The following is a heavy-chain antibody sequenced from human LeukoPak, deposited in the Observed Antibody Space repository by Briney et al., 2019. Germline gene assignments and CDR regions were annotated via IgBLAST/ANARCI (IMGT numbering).Heavy chain of an antibody. Sequence: GGSLRLSCAASGFTFSSYWMSWVRQAPGKGLEWVSSISSSSSYIYYADSVKGRFTISRDNAKNSLYLQMNSLRAEDTAVYYCARVAVDVLRYFDWFPPLSYFDYWGQGTLVTVSS. J-gene: IGHJ4*02. V-gene: IGHV3-21*01. D-gene: IGHD3-9*01. CDR1: GFTFSSYW. CDR2: ISSSSSYI. CDR3: ARVAVDVLRYFDWFPPLSYFDY.